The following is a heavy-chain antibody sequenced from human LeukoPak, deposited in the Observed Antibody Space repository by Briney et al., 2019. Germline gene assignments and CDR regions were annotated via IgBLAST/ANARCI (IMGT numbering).Heavy chain of an antibody. D-gene: IGHD1-26*01. V-gene: IGHV3-23*01. CDR3: ASALRIYYYFDY. CDR1: GFIFSTYS. J-gene: IGHJ4*02. Sequence: SGGSLRLSCAASGFIFSTYSMNWVRQAPGKGLEWVSAISDSGGSDSGGNTYYADSVKGRFTISRDNSKNTLYLQMNSLRAEDTAVYYCASALRIYYYFDYWGQGTLVTVSS. CDR2: ISDSGGSDSGGNT.